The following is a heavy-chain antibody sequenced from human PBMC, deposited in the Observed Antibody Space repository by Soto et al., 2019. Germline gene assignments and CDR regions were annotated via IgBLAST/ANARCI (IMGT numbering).Heavy chain of an antibody. CDR2: IYYAGTT. J-gene: IGHJ4*02. V-gene: IGHV4-59*08. CDR3: ARIGGYYQALDS. Sequence: SETLSLTCTVSGGSLNNYYWSWTRQPPGKGLEWIGYIYYAGTTSYNPSLKSRVTISADTSNNQFSLKLDSVTAADTALYYCARIGGYYQALDSWGQGTLVTVSS. CDR1: GGSLNNYY. D-gene: IGHD3-22*01.